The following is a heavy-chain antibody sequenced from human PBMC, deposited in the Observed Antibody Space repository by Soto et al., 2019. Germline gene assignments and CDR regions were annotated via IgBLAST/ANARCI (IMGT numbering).Heavy chain of an antibody. Sequence: QVQLVQSGAEVKKPGASVKVSCKASGYTFTSYYMHWVRQAPGQGLEWMGIINPSGGSTSYAQKFQGRVPMTRDTSTSTVYMELSSLRSEDTAVYYCAGSVAADDYYYGMDVWGQGTTVTVSS. CDR2: INPSGGST. J-gene: IGHJ6*02. CDR1: GYTFTSYY. CDR3: AGSVAADDYYYGMDV. D-gene: IGHD2-15*01. V-gene: IGHV1-46*03.